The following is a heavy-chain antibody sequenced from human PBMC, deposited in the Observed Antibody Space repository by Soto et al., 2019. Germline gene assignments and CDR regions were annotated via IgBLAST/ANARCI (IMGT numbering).Heavy chain of an antibody. V-gene: IGHV3-48*01. Sequence: EVQLVESGGGLVQPGGSLRLSCAASGFTFSSYSMNWVRQAPGKGLEWVSYISSSSTIYYADSVKGRFTISRDNAKNSLYLQMNSLRAEDTAVYYCARDLNYGLVDYWGQGTLVTVSS. CDR1: GFTFSSYS. CDR3: ARDLNYGLVDY. D-gene: IGHD4-17*01. J-gene: IGHJ4*02. CDR2: ISSSSTI.